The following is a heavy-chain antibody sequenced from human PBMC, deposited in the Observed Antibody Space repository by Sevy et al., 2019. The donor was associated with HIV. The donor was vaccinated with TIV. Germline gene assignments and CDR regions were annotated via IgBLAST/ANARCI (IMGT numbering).Heavy chain of an antibody. J-gene: IGHJ6*02. V-gene: IGHV4-30-4*01. CDR3: ARGEDSSSPYGMDV. CDR1: GGSISSGDYY. D-gene: IGHD6-13*01. CDR2: IYYSGST. Sequence: SETLSLTCTVSGGSISSGDYYWSWIRQPPGKGREWIGYIYYSGSTYYNPSLKSRITISVDTSKNQFSLKLSAVTAADTAVYYCARGEDSSSPYGMDVWGQGTTVTVSS.